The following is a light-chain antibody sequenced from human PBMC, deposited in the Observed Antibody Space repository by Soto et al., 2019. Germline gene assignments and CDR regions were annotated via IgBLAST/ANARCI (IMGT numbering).Light chain of an antibody. J-gene: IGLJ1*01. CDR2: QVT. CDR1: SSDVGTRNF. CDR3: SSYTDSTNYV. V-gene: IGLV2-14*01. Sequence: QSVLTQPASVSGSPGQSITISCTGTSSDVGTRNFVSWYQQHPGKAPKLMIYQVTNRPSGVSNRFSGSKSGNTASLTISGLRAEDEADYYCSSYTDSTNYVFGTGTKVTVL.